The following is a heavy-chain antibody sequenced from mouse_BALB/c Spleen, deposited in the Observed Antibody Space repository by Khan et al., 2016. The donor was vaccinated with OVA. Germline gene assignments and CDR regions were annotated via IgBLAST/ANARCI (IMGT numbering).Heavy chain of an antibody. CDR1: GFTFSSYG. CDR3: ARLDAMDY. CDR2: ISSGGSYT. J-gene: IGHJ4*01. V-gene: IGHV5-6*01. Sequence: EVELVESGGDLVKPGGSLKLSCAASGFTFSSYGMSWVRQTPDKRLEWVATISSGGSYTYYPDSVKGRFTISRDNAKNTLYLQMSCLKSEDTAMYYCARLDAMDYWGQGTSVTVSS.